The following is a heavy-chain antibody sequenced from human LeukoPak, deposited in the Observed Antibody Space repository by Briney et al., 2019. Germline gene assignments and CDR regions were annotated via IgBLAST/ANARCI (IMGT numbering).Heavy chain of an antibody. D-gene: IGHD6-19*01. CDR2: INPNSGGT. V-gene: IGHV1-2*04. J-gene: IGHJ4*02. Sequence: RASVKVSCKASGYTFTGYYMHWVRRAPGQGLEWMGWINPNSGGTNYAQKFQGWVTMTRDTSISTAYMELSRLRSDDTAVYYCARSSAVAGSPFDYWGQRTLVTVSS. CDR1: GYTFTGYY. CDR3: ARSSAVAGSPFDY.